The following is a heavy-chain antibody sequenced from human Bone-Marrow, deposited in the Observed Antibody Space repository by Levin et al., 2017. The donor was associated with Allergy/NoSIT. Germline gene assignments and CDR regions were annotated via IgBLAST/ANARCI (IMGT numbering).Heavy chain of an antibody. Sequence: LKGPGKGLVWVSRINSDGSSTSYADSVKGRFTISRDNAKNTLYLQMNSLRAEDTAVYYCARVGWDIVVVPAAAYYYYMDVWGKGTTVTVSS. CDR2: INSDGSST. D-gene: IGHD2-2*01. J-gene: IGHJ6*03. V-gene: IGHV3-74*01. CDR3: ARVGWDIVVVPAAAYYYYMDV.